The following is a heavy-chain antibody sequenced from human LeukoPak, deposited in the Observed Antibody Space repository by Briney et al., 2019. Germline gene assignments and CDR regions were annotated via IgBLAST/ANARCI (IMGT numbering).Heavy chain of an antibody. J-gene: IGHJ4*02. V-gene: IGHV4-39*07. Sequence: SETLSLTCTVSGGSISSSSYYWGWIRQPPGKGLEWIGSIYYSGSTYYNPSLKSRVTISVDTSKNQFSLKLSSVTAADTAVYYCARDEGFSYWGQGTLVTVSS. CDR1: GGSISSSSYY. CDR3: ARDEGFSY. CDR2: IYYSGST. D-gene: IGHD3-10*01.